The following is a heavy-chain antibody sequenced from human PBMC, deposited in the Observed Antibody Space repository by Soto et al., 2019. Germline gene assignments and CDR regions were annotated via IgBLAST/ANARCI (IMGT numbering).Heavy chain of an antibody. CDR1: GFTFSSYA. V-gene: IGHV3-23*01. Sequence: GGSLRLSCAASGFTFSSYAMSWVRQAPGKGLEWVSAISGSGGSTYYADSVKGRFTISRDNSKNTLYLQMNSLRAEDTAVYYRAKDQPRRSAPRVLEWLSLDYYYYMDVWGKGTTVTVSS. CDR2: ISGSGGST. CDR3: AKDQPRRSAPRVLEWLSLDYYYYMDV. J-gene: IGHJ6*03. D-gene: IGHD3-3*01.